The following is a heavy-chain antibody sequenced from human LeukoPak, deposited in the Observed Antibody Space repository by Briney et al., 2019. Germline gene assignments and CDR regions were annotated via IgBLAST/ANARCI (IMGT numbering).Heavy chain of an antibody. J-gene: IGHJ4*02. V-gene: IGHV3-48*01. CDR3: AKDSGSGSYWYYFDH. CDR2: HSFSDTPI. CDR1: GFIFSSYS. Sequence: GGFLRLSCVASGFIFSSYSMNWVRQAPGKGLDWISYHSFSDTPIVYADSVKGRFTISRDNAKNSLYLQMNSLRAEDTAVYYCAKDSGSGSYWYYFDHWGQGALVTVSS. D-gene: IGHD3-10*01.